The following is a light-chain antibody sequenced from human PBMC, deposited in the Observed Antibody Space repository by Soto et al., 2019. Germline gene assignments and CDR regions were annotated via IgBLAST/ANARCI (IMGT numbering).Light chain of an antibody. CDR2: GAS. CDR1: QSVSSN. Sequence: EIVMTQSPATLSVSPGERATLSCRASQSVSSNLAWYQQKPGQAPRLLIYGASTRATGIPARFSGSGSGTAFNLTISSLQYEDFAVYYCQQYNNWPPVTFGQGTKLEIK. CDR3: QQYNNWPPVT. V-gene: IGKV3-15*01. J-gene: IGKJ2*01.